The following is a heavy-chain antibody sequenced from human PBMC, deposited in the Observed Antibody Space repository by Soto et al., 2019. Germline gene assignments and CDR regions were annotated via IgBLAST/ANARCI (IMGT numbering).Heavy chain of an antibody. CDR3: ARDAALKWFDP. Sequence: PSETLSLTCTVSGGSTSSGGYYWSWIRQYPGKGLEWIGFVYYSGSTNYNPSLKSRVIISVDTSKKQFSLKLSSVTAADTAVYYCARDAALKWFDPWGQGTLVTVSS. CDR2: VYYSGST. V-gene: IGHV4-31*03. J-gene: IGHJ5*02. CDR1: GGSTSSGGYY. D-gene: IGHD2-15*01.